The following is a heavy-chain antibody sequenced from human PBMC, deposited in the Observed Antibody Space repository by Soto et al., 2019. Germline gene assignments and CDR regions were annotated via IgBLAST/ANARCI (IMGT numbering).Heavy chain of an antibody. D-gene: IGHD1-26*01. CDR1: GGSISSGVYY. J-gene: IGHJ4*02. CDR3: AIESGSYGRDS. Sequence: SETLSLTCSVSGGSISSGVYYWSWIRQLPGKGLEWVGYIYYDGGTYYNPPLKSRVSISRDTSKNQFSLKMTSVTAADTAVYFCAIESGSYGRDSGRQGTPVTVSS. V-gene: IGHV4-31*03. CDR2: IYYDGGT.